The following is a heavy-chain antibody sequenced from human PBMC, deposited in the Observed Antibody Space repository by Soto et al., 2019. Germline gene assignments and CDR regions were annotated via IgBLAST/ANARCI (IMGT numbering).Heavy chain of an antibody. D-gene: IGHD6-6*01. Sequence: ASVKVSCKAPGYTFTGYYVHWVRQAPGHGLEWLGWIHLNSGGTNYAQSFQGRVTMTRDMSVSTAYMELSRLRSDDTAVYYCARGRLRSSSSTRFDPWGQGTLVTVSS. CDR1: GYTFTGYY. J-gene: IGHJ5*02. V-gene: IGHV1-2*02. CDR3: ARGRLRSSSSTRFDP. CDR2: IHLNSGGT.